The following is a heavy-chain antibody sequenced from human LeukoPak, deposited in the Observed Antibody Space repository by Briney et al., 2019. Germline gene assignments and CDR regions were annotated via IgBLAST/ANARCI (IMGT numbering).Heavy chain of an antibody. CDR2: ISGSGDAI. CDR3: ASLYDSTGFCFDY. V-gene: IGHV3-11*01. Sequence: GSLRLSCVVSGFRFSDYYMSWIRQTPGKGLECISYISGSGDAIYYTDSVKGRFTISRDNAKNSLYLQLDSLSAEDTAVYYCASLYDSTGFCFDYWGQGALVTVSS. J-gene: IGHJ4*02. CDR1: GFRFSDYY. D-gene: IGHD3-22*01.